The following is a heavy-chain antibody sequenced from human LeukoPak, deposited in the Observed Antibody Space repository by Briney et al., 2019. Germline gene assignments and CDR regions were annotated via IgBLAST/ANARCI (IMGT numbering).Heavy chain of an antibody. D-gene: IGHD1-26*01. V-gene: IGHV4-38-2*02. J-gene: IGHJ4*02. CDR2: IYHTGST. Sequence: SETLSLTCTVSSSSIRSGYYWGWIRQPPGKGLEWIGSIYHTGSTYYNPSLKSRVTISVDTSKNQFSLKLSSVTAADTAVYFCARGSGIYGSGLDYWGQGTLVTVSS. CDR3: ARGSGIYGSGLDY. CDR1: SSSIRSGYY.